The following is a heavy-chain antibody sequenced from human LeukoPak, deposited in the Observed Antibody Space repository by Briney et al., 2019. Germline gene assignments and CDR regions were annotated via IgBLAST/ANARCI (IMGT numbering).Heavy chain of an antibody. Sequence: GGSLRLSCAASGFTFSIYWMHWVRQAPGTGLVWVSRTSNDGSATIYVDSVKGRFTISRDNAKNTLYLQMNSLRAEDTAVYYCARDSSGSYDYWGQGTLVTVSS. CDR1: GFTFSIYW. CDR2: TSNDGSAT. J-gene: IGHJ4*02. V-gene: IGHV3-74*01. D-gene: IGHD1-26*01. CDR3: ARDSSGSYDY.